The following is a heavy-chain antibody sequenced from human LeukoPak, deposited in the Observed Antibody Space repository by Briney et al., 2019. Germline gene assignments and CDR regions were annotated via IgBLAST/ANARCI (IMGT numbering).Heavy chain of an antibody. D-gene: IGHD6-19*01. CDR1: GFTFGDYA. J-gene: IGHJ4*02. V-gene: IGHV3-49*03. CDR2: IRSKAYGETA. CDR3: ARDQGEQWLVSQHWLDY. Sequence: PGRSLRLSCTASGFTFGDYAMSWIRQAPGKGLEWVGFIRSKAYGETADYAASVKGRFTISRDDSKAIAYLQMNSLRAEDTAVYYCARDQGEQWLVSQHWLDYWGQGTLVTVSS.